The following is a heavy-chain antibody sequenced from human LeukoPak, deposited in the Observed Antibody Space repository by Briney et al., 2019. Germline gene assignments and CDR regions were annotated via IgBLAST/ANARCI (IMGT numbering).Heavy chain of an antibody. J-gene: IGHJ6*02. CDR3: AKAAPFTVIDYYYGMDV. V-gene: IGHV3-21*01. CDR1: GXXXXSYS. CDR2: ISSSSSYI. D-gene: IGHD4-17*01. Sequence: SGXXXXSYSMTWVRQAPGKGLEWVSSISSSSSYIYYADSVKGRFTISRDNAKNSLYLQMNSLRAEDTAVYYCAKAAPFTVIDYYYGMDVWGQGTTVTVSS.